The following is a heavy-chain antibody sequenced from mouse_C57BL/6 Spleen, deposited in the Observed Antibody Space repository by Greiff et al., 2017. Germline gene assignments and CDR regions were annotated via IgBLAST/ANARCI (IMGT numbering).Heavy chain of an antibody. Sequence: EVQLMESEGGLVQPGSSMKLSCTASGFTFSDYYMAWVRQVPEKGLEWVANINYDGSSTYYLDSLKSRFIISRDNAKNILYLQMSSLKSEDTATYYCASAVLYYAMDYWGQGTSVTVSS. CDR1: GFTFSDYY. J-gene: IGHJ4*01. V-gene: IGHV5-16*01. CDR3: ASAVLYYAMDY. CDR2: INYDGSST.